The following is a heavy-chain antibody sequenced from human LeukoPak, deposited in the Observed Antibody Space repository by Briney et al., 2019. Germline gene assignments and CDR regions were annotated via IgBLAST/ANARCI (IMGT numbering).Heavy chain of an antibody. Sequence: GGSLRLSCAASGFTFSSYGMHWIRQAPGKGLEWVAFIRYDGSNKYYADSVKGRFTISRDNSKNTLYLQMNSLRAEDTAVYYCAKADGYYYYYMDVWGKGTTVTVSS. CDR1: GFTFSSYG. CDR3: AKADGYYYYYMDV. J-gene: IGHJ6*03. CDR2: IRYDGSNK. V-gene: IGHV3-30*02.